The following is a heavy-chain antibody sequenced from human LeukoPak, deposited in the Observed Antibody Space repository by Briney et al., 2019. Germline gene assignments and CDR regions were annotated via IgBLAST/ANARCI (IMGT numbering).Heavy chain of an antibody. CDR2: LSGSGGST. J-gene: IGHJ4*02. V-gene: IGHV3-23*01. CDR1: GFAFSSYA. D-gene: IGHD6-19*01. CDR3: AKLEQSLSFH. Sequence: GGSLRLSCAASGFAFSSYARIWVRQAPGKGLEWVSSLSGSGGSTYYADSVKGRFTISRDNSKNTLYLQMDSLRAEDTAVYYCAKLEQSLSFHWGQGTLVTVSS.